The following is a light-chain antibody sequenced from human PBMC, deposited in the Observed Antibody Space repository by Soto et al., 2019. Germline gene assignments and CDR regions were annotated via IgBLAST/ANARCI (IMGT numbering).Light chain of an antibody. J-gene: IGLJ1*01. CDR1: SSDVGAYHY. CDR3: NSYTSGSTLV. CDR2: EVS. V-gene: IGLV2-14*01. Sequence: QSALTQPASVSGSPGQSITISCAGTSSDVGAYHYVSWFQQHPGKAPKHLIYEVSNRPSGVSNRFSGSKSGNTASLTISGLQTEDEADYYCNSYTSGSTLVFGSGTKLTVL.